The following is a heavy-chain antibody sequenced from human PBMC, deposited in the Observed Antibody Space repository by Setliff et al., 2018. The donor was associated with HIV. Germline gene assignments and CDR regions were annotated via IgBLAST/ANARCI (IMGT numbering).Heavy chain of an antibody. D-gene: IGHD6-13*01. V-gene: IGHV1-69*13. CDR1: GGTFSGYA. Sequence: GASVKVSCKASGGTFSGYAISWVRQAPGQGLELMGGIIPMFDAPNYAQKFQGRVTITADESTSTAYMELSSLRSEDSAVYFCARPIRAAAGNDAFHVWGQGTMVTVS. CDR3: ARPIRAAAGNDAFHV. CDR2: IIPMFDAP. J-gene: IGHJ3*01.